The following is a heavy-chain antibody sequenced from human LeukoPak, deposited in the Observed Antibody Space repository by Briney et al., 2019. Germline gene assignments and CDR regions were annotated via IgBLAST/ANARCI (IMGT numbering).Heavy chain of an antibody. Sequence: GGSLRLSCAASGFTFSSYGMHWVRQAPGKGMEWVAVISYDGSNKYYADSVKGRFTISRDNSKNTLYLQMNSLRAEDTAVYYCAKEDIVVVPAAFDYWGQGTLVTVSS. CDR1: GFTFSSYG. J-gene: IGHJ4*02. CDR3: AKEDIVVVPAAFDY. D-gene: IGHD2-2*01. CDR2: ISYDGSNK. V-gene: IGHV3-30*18.